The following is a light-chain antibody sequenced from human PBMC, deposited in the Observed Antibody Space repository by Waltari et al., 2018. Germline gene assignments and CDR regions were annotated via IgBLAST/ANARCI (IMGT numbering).Light chain of an antibody. V-gene: IGLV4-69*01. J-gene: IGLJ3*02. Sequence: QLVLTQSPSASASLGASVKLTCTLSSGHSSNVIAWLQEQPGKGPRYLMKVNSDGSHSKGDEIPDRFSGSSSGAERYLTISSLQSEDEADYYCQTGGHGTWVFAGGTKLTVL. CDR2: VNSDGSH. CDR3: QTGGHGTWV. CDR1: SGHSSNV.